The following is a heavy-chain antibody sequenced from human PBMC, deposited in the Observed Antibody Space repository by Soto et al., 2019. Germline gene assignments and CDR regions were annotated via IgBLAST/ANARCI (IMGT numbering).Heavy chain of an antibody. Sequence: GASVKVSCKASGFTFTSSAVQWVRQARGQRLEWIGWIVVGSGNTNYAQKFQERVTITRDMSTSTAYMELSSLRSEDTAVYYCAAGTNSAYYYYGMDVWGQGXTVTVSS. CDR3: AAGTNSAYYYYGMDV. V-gene: IGHV1-58*01. CDR2: IVVGSGNT. CDR1: GFTFTSSA. J-gene: IGHJ6*02. D-gene: IGHD1-1*01.